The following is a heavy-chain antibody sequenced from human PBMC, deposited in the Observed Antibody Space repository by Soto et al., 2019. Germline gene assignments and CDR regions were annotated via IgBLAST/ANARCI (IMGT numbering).Heavy chain of an antibody. CDR3: ARLSGCSSTSCYTHMDV. D-gene: IGHD2-2*02. V-gene: IGHV5-51*01. CDR2: IYPGDSDT. CDR1: GDSFTRYW. J-gene: IGHJ6*02. Sequence: ESLKISCRSSGDSFTRYWIGWVRQMPGKGLEWMGIIYPGDSDTRYSPSFQGQVTISADKSISTAYLQWSSLKASDTAMYYCARLSGCSSTSCYTHMDVWGQGTTVTVSS.